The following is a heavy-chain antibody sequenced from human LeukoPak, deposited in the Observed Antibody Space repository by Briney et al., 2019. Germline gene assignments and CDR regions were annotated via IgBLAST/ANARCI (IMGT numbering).Heavy chain of an antibody. CDR3: ARDYYYDSSGYCYY. J-gene: IGHJ4*02. CDR2: ISGSGGST. V-gene: IGHV3-23*01. D-gene: IGHD3-22*01. CDR1: GFTFSSYA. Sequence: GGSLRLSCAASGFTFSSYAMSWVRQAPGKGLEWVSAISGSGGSTYYADSVKGRFTISRDNAKNSLYLQMNSLRAEDTAVYYCARDYYYDSSGYCYYWGQGTLVTVSS.